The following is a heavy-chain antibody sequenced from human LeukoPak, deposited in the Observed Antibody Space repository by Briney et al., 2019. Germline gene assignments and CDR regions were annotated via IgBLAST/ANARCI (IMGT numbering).Heavy chain of an antibody. CDR1: GGSISSGGYY. D-gene: IGHD1-26*01. CDR3: ARDRGGSYVLGFFDY. CDR2: IYYSGST. Sequence: SETLSLTCTVSGGSISSGGYYWSWTRQHPGKGLEWIGYIYYSGSTYYNPSLKSRVTISVDTSKNQFSLKLSSVTAADTAVYYCARDRGGSYVLGFFDYWGQGTLVTVSS. J-gene: IGHJ4*02. V-gene: IGHV4-31*03.